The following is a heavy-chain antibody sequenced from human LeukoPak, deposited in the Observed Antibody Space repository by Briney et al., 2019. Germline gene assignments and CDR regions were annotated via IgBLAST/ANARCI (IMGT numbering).Heavy chain of an antibody. D-gene: IGHD4-17*01. CDR3: ARGGDDYGDY. CDR2: ISSSTSYI. V-gene: IGHV3-21*01. Sequence: GGSLRLSCAASGFTFSSDSMNWVRQAPGKGLEWVSSISSSTSYIYYADSVKGRFTISRDNAKNSLYLQMNSLRAEDTAVYYCARGGDDYGDYWGQGTLVTVSS. J-gene: IGHJ4*02. CDR1: GFTFSSDS.